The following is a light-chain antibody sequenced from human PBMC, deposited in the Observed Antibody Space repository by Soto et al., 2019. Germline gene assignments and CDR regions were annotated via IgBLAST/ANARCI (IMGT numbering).Light chain of an antibody. CDR2: ATS. V-gene: IGKV1-39*01. CDR1: QDIRSY. J-gene: IGKJ1*01. CDR3: QQGYSTQWT. Sequence: DIQMTQSPSSLSASVGDRVSITCRASQDIRSYLKWYQQKPGKAPELLIYATSNLQSGAPPRFSASGSGTEFTLHISSLQPEDFATYYCQQGYSTQWTSGQGTKVDIK.